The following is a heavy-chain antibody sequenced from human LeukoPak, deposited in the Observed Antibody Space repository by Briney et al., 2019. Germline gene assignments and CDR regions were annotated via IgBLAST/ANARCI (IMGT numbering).Heavy chain of an antibody. D-gene: IGHD1-26*01. V-gene: IGHV3-21*01. CDR2: ISSSSSYI. CDR3: ARDRSGSYTH. CDR1: GTIVSTNY. J-gene: IGHJ4*02. Sequence: GGSLRLSCVSSGTIVSTNYMHWVRQAPGKGLEWVSSISSSSSYIYYADSVKGRFTSSRDNAKNSLYLQMNSLRAEDTAVYYCARDRSGSYTHWGQGTLVTVSS.